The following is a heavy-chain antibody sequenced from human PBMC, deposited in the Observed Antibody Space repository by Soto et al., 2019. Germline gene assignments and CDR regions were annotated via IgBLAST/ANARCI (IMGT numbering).Heavy chain of an antibody. CDR1: GFDFNTYG. CDR2: ISFDGGNQ. CDR3: AKDSSVTAAGSGGWFDP. J-gene: IGHJ5*02. D-gene: IGHD6-13*01. V-gene: IGHV3-30*18. Sequence: QVQLVQSGGGVVQPGRSLRLSCAASGFDFNTYGLHWVRQAPGKGLEWVAGISFDGGNQYYVDSVKGRFTISRDKSNNTLYLQMNSLGAEDTATYYCAKDSSVTAAGSGGWFDPWAQGTLVIVSS.